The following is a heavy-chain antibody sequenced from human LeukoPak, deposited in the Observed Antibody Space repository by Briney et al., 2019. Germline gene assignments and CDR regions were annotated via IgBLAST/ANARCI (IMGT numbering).Heavy chain of an antibody. D-gene: IGHD3-22*01. CDR1: GFTFTSYA. J-gene: IGHJ4*02. CDR3: ARDSASSGHYYMDYFEY. V-gene: IGHV3-21*01. Sequence: GWSLRLSFAASGFTFTSYAMSWVRQARGKGLEWVSSISSSSRDRNYADSVKGRFTISRDNAWNSLCLQVNSLTAADTDVYYCARDSASSGHYYMDYFEYWGQAALVTVSS. CDR2: ISSSSRDR.